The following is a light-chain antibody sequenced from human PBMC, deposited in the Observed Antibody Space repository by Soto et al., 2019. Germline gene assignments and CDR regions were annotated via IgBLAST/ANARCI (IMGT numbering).Light chain of an antibody. Sequence: QSVLTQPPSVSAAPGQQVTISCSGSSSNIGNNYVSWYQQLPGTAPKLLIYDNNKRPSGIPDRFSGSKSGTSATLGITGLQTGEEADYYCGTWDSSLSAGVFGGGTKVTVL. V-gene: IGLV1-51*01. J-gene: IGLJ3*02. CDR2: DNN. CDR3: GTWDSSLSAGV. CDR1: SSNIGNNY.